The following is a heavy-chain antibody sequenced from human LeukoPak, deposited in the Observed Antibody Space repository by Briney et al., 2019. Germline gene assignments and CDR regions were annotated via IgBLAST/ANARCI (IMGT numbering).Heavy chain of an antibody. V-gene: IGHV3-30*03. D-gene: IGHD1-26*01. Sequence: GRSLRLSCAASGFTFSSYGMHWVRQAPGKGLEWVAVISYDGSNKYYADSVKGRFTISRDNAKNSLYLQMNSLRAEDTAVYYCARGGSGSYNMFDYWGQGTLVTVSS. CDR2: ISYDGSNK. CDR1: GFTFSSYG. J-gene: IGHJ4*02. CDR3: ARGGSGSYNMFDY.